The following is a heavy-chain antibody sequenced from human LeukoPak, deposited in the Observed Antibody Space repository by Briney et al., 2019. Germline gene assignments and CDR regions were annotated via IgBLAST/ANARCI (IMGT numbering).Heavy chain of an antibody. J-gene: IGHJ4*02. CDR2: IRAQHGQT. V-gene: IGHV1-18*04. Sequence: ASVKVSCKASGYIFTRTGINWVRQAPGQGLEWMGWIRAQHGQTEYAPNSQDRVTMTTDTYTNTAYMELRSLRSDDTAVYYCAGSLGYCTSNVCYLKYWGQGTLVTVSS. D-gene: IGHD2-8*01. CDR1: GYIFTRTG. CDR3: AGSLGYCTSNVCYLKY.